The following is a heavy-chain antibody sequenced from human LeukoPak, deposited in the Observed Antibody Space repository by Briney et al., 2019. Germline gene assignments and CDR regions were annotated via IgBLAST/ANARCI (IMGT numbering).Heavy chain of an antibody. CDR2: ISYNGIT. J-gene: IGHJ5*02. V-gene: IGHV4-39*01. CDR1: GDSIRTNNYF. Sequence: SETLSLTCSVSGDSIRTNNYFWGWIRQPPGMGLEWIVSISYNGITYYNPSLKSRASVSVDTSKNQFSLNLNSVTAADTAIYYCARRPGHTWDMGNWFDPWGQGTLVTVSS. D-gene: IGHD1-26*01. CDR3: ARRPGHTWDMGNWFDP.